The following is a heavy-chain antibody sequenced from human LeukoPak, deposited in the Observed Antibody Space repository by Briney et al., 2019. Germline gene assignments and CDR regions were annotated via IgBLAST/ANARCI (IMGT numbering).Heavy chain of an antibody. V-gene: IGHV1-24*01. CDR3: ATSEPVYTVVTYLAPFDI. Sequence: ASVKVSCKVSGYTLTELSMHWVRQAPGKGLEWMGGFDPEDGETIYAQKFQGRVTMTEDTSTDTAYMELSSLRSEDTAVYYCATSEPVYTVVTYLAPFDIWGQGTMVTVSS. J-gene: IGHJ3*02. D-gene: IGHD4-23*01. CDR2: FDPEDGET. CDR1: GYTLTELS.